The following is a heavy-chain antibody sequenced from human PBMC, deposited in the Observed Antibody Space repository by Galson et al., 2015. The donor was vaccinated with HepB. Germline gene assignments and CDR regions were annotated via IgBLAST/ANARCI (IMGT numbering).Heavy chain of an antibody. CDR2: MNPNSGNT. D-gene: IGHD2-15*01. Sequence: SVKVSCKASGDTFTSYDINWVRQATGQGLEWMGWMNPNSGNTGYAQKFQGRVTMTRNTSISTAYMELSSLRSEDTAVYYCARVYYSGGSCYSDTFDYWGQGTLVTVSS. J-gene: IGHJ4*02. CDR3: ARVYYSGGSCYSDTFDY. V-gene: IGHV1-8*01. CDR1: GDTFTSYD.